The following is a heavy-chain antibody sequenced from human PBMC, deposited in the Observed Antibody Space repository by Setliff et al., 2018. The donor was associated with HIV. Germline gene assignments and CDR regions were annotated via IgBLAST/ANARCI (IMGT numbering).Heavy chain of an antibody. J-gene: IGHJ5*02. V-gene: IGHV3-21*01. CDR3: ARGRDSNGWYDV. CDR2: IHRSSDYI. CDR1: GFSFGSFS. Sequence: PGGSLRLSCSGSGFSFGSFSLHWVRQAPGKGLEWVSCIHRSSDYIYDADSVKGRFAISRDNAKNSLYLQMNSLRAEDTGVYYCARGRDSNGWYDVWGQGTLVTVSS. D-gene: IGHD4-4*01.